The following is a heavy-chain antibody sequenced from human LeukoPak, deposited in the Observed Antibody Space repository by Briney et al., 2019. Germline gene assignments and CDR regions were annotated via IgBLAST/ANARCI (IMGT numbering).Heavy chain of an antibody. J-gene: IGHJ4*02. CDR3: ARGRDPRLVVY. CDR1: GFTFSSFW. V-gene: IGHV3-7*01. D-gene: IGHD2-15*01. CDR2: IKQDGSGK. Sequence: GGSLRLSCAASGFTFSSFWMSWVRQAPGKGLEWVANIKQDGSGKYYVDSVKGRFTISRDNAKNSLYLQMNSLRAEDTAVYYCARGRDPRLVVYWGQGTLVTVSS.